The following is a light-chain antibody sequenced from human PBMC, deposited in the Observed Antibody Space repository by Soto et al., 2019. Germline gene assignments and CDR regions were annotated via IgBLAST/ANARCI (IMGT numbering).Light chain of an antibody. V-gene: IGLV1-47*01. CDR1: SSNIGSNY. CDR2: RNN. CDR3: AAWDDSLKV. J-gene: IGLJ1*01. Sequence: QSVLTQPPSASGTPGQRVTISSSGSSSNIGSNYVYWYQQLPGTAPKLLIYRNNQRPSGVPDRFSGSKSGTSASLAISGLRSEDEADYYCAAWDDSLKVFGTGTKVTVL.